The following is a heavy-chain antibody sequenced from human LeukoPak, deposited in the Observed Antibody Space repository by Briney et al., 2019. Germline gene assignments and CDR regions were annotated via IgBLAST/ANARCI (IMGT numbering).Heavy chain of an antibody. D-gene: IGHD1-7*01. V-gene: IGHV3-11*04. J-gene: IGHJ6*02. CDR3: ARHSGNYRTSYNYGMDV. CDR2: ISSSGSTI. Sequence: PGGSLRLSCAASGFTFSDYYMSWIRQAPGKGLEWVSYISSSGSTIYYADSVKGRFTISRDNAKNSLYLQMNSLRAEDTAVYYCARHSGNYRTSYNYGMDVWGQGTTVTVSS. CDR1: GFTFSDYY.